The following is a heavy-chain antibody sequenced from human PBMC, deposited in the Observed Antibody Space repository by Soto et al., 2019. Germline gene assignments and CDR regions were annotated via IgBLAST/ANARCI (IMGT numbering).Heavy chain of an antibody. Sequence: SDTLSLTCTVSGGSVSSGSYYWSWIRQPPGKGLEWIGYIYYSGSTNYNPSLKSRVTISVDKSKNQFSLKLTSVTAADTAVYYCARDRAVAGSDYWGQGTLVTVSS. J-gene: IGHJ4*02. CDR1: GGSVSSGSYY. CDR2: IYYSGST. D-gene: IGHD6-19*01. CDR3: ARDRAVAGSDY. V-gene: IGHV4-61*01.